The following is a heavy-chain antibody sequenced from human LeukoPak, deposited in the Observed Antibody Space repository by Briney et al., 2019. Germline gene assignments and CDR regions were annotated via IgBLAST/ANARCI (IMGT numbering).Heavy chain of an antibody. D-gene: IGHD6-13*01. CDR3: ARHTSIAAAANLDY. V-gene: IGHV5-51*01. Sequence: GESLKVSCKGSGYSFTSYWIGWVRQMPGKGLEWMGIIYPGDSDTRYSPSFRGQVTISADKSISTAYLQWSSLKASDTAMYYCARHTSIAAAANLDYWGQGTLVTVSS. J-gene: IGHJ4*02. CDR2: IYPGDSDT. CDR1: GYSFTSYW.